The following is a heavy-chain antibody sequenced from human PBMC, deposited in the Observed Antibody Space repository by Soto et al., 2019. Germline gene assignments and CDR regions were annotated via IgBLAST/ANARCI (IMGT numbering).Heavy chain of an antibody. V-gene: IGHV4-4*02. CDR3: AKASGTGPSHDSIRAEYYYFGIKV. CDR1: GVSISSDNW. CDR2: IYHSGNT. J-gene: IGHJ6*01. D-gene: IGHD2-8*02. Sequence: TSETLSLTCAVSGVSISSDNWWSWVRQPPGKGLEWIGEIYHSGNTHYNPSLKSRDTISVDKSKHQFSRQLNSVTAADTALYYCAKASGTGPSHDSIRAEYYYFGIKVWGQRTTVTVSS.